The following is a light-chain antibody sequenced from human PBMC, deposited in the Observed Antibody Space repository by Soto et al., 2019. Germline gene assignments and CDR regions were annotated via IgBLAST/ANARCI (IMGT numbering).Light chain of an antibody. CDR3: LQHNSYPWT. J-gene: IGKJ1*01. V-gene: IGKV1-8*01. Sequence: AIRMTQSPSSFSASTGDRVTITCRASQGISSYLAWYQQKPGKAPKRLIYAASSLQSGVPSRFSGSGSGTEFTLTISSLQPEDFATYYCLQHNSYPWTFGQGTKVDI. CDR1: QGISSY. CDR2: AAS.